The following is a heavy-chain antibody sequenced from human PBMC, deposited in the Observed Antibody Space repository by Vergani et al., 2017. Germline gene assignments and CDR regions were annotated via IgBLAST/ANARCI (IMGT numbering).Heavy chain of an antibody. J-gene: IGHJ4*02. Sequence: EVQLVQSGAEVKKPGESLNISCQISGYSFTNYWIGWVRQMPGKGLEWMGIIHPADSDTRYSPSFQGQVTISVDKSISTAYLQRSSLRASDSAMYYCARLYGRDSSGSKYFDYWDQGTLVTVSS. D-gene: IGHD3-22*01. CDR1: GYSFTNYW. CDR2: IHPADSDT. V-gene: IGHV5-51*01. CDR3: ARLYGRDSSGSKYFDY.